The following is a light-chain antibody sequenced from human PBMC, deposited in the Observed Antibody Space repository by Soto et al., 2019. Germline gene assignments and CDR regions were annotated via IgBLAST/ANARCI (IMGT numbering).Light chain of an antibody. CDR3: QQLSNWPLT. J-gene: IGKJ4*01. Sequence: EIVLTQSPATVSLSPGERATLSCRASQRVSGYLAWYQHKPGQAPRLLISDASNRATGISARFSGSGSETDFTLTISSLEPEDSAVYYCQQLSNWPLTFGGGTKVEI. V-gene: IGKV3-11*01. CDR1: QRVSGY. CDR2: DAS.